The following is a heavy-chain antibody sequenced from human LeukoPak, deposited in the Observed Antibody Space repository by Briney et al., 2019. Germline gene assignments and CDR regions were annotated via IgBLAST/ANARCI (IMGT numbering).Heavy chain of an antibody. CDR2: IYYSGST. D-gene: IGHD6-13*01. CDR3: AREVVAAPGTVDY. CDR1: GDSISSGDYY. V-gene: IGHV4-61*08. J-gene: IGHJ4*02. Sequence: SETLSLTCTVSGDSISSGDYYWSWIRQPPGKGLEWIGYIYYSGSTNYNSSLKSRVTISVDTSKNQFSLKLTSVTAADTAVYYCAREVVAAPGTVDYWGQGTLVTVSS.